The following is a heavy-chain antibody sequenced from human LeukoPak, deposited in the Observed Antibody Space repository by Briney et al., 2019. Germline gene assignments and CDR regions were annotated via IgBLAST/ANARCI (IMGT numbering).Heavy chain of an antibody. CDR3: ARITEVFPIVGSKRGSLYFDL. J-gene: IGHJ2*01. Sequence: HPGGSLRLSCAASGFTFYDYSMHWVRQAPGKDLEGVSGISWNSGSIGYADSVKGRFTISRDNAKNSLYLKINTLRATDTAVYVWARITEVFPIVGSKRGSLYFDLWGRGTLVTVSS. D-gene: IGHD1-26*01. CDR1: GFTFYDYS. CDR2: ISWNSGSI. V-gene: IGHV3-9*01.